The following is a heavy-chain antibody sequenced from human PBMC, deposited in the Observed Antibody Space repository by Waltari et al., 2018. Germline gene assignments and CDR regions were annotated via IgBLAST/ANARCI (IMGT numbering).Heavy chain of an antibody. Sequence: QLQLQESGPGLVKPSETLSLTCTFSGDSISGSSYYWGWIRQSPGKGLEWIGNVYYSGTTNYNPTLRSRVTISGDTSKNQFSLKLSSVTAADTAVYYCARHWKRSGYRFDPWGQGTLVTVSS. CDR1: GDSISGSSYY. D-gene: IGHD5-12*01. V-gene: IGHV4-39*01. CDR2: VYYSGTT. CDR3: ARHWKRSGYRFDP. J-gene: IGHJ5*02.